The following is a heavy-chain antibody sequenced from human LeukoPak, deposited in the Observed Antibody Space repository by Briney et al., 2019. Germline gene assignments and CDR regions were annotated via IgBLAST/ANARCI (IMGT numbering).Heavy chain of an antibody. Sequence: GGSLRLSCAASGFTFDDYAMSWVRQGPGKGPEWVSGINWNGGSTGYVDSVKGRFTISRDNAKSSLYLQMNSLRAEDTALYYCARDGSFWRGYPYYFDYWGQGTLVTVSS. V-gene: IGHV3-20*04. CDR2: INWNGGST. J-gene: IGHJ4*02. CDR3: ARDGSFWRGYPYYFDY. D-gene: IGHD3-3*01. CDR1: GFTFDDYA.